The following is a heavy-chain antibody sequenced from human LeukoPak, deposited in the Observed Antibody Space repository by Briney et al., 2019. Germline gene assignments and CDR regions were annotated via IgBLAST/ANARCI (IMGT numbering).Heavy chain of an antibody. V-gene: IGHV3-23*01. D-gene: IGHD2-2*03. CDR1: GFTFSSYA. Sequence: GGSLRLSCAASGFTFSSYAMIWVRQAPGKGLEWVSDISGRGSTTNYADSVKGRFTISRDNSKNTLYLQMNSLRADDTAVYHCAKLDLPSGMDVWGQGTTVTVSS. CDR3: AKLDLPSGMDV. J-gene: IGHJ6*02. CDR2: ISGRGSTT.